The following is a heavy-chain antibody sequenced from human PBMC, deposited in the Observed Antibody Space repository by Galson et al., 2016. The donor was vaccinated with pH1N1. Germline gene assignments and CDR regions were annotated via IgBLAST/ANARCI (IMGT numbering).Heavy chain of an antibody. V-gene: IGHV3-7*01. CDR3: ARRYFDY. CDR1: GFNFSNYW. J-gene: IGHJ4*02. D-gene: IGHD3-9*01. CDR2: INQDGDKK. Sequence: SLRLSCAASGFNFSNYWMQWVRRAPGKGLQWVANINQDGDKKYYVGSVEGRFTISRDNAKNSLYLQMNNLRDEDTAMYLCARRYFDYWGQGALVTVSS.